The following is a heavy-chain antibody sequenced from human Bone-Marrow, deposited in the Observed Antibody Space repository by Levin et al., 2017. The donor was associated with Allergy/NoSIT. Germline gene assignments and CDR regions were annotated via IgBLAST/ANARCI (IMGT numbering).Heavy chain of an antibody. CDR2: IYYSGST. Sequence: SQTLSLTCTVSGGSISSYYWSWIRQPPGKGLEWIGYIYYSGSTNYNPSLKSRVTISVDTSKNQFSLKLSSVTAADTAVYYCAREKAAAGTHSSYYYYYMDVWGKGTTVTVSS. CDR3: AREKAAAGTHSSYYYYYMDV. V-gene: IGHV4-59*01. J-gene: IGHJ6*03. CDR1: GGSISSYY. D-gene: IGHD6-13*01.